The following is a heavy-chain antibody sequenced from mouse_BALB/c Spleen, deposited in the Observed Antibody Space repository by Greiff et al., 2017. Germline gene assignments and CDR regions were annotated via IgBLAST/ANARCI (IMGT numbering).Heavy chain of an antibody. V-gene: IGHV3-2*02. J-gene: IGHJ4*01. D-gene: IGHD2-4*01. CDR1: GYSITSDYA. CDR2: ISYSGST. Sequence: VQLQQSGPGLVKPSQSLSLTCTVTGYSITSDYAWNWIRQFPGNKLEWMGYISYSGSTSYNPSLKSRISITRDTSKNQFFLQLNSVTTEDTATYYCARGDYDRAMDYWGQGTSVTVSS. CDR3: ARGDYDRAMDY.